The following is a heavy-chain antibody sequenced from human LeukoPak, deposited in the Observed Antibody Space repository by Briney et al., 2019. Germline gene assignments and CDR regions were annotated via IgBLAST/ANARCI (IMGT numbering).Heavy chain of an antibody. CDR3: ARESSKLAMGYYYYMDV. CDR2: IYYSGST. V-gene: IGHV4-59*01. D-gene: IGHD6-13*01. CDR1: GGSISSYY. J-gene: IGHJ6*03. Sequence: SETLSLTCTVSGGSISSYYWSWIRQPPGKGLEWIGYIYYSGSTNYNPSLKSRVTISVDTSKNQFSLKLSSVTAAGTAVYYCARESSKLAMGYYYYMDVWGKGTTVTVSS.